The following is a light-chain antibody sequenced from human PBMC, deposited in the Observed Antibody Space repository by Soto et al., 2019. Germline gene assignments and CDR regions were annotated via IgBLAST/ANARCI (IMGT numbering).Light chain of an antibody. CDR3: QQRVNWPLT. CDR1: QSVSSN. J-gene: IGKJ4*01. V-gene: IGKV3-11*01. Sequence: EIVLTQSPATLSLSPGERATLSCRASQSVSSNLAWYQQKPGQAPRLLIYDASNRATGIPARFSGSGSGTDFTLTISSLEPEDYAVYYCQQRVNWPLTFGGGTKVEI. CDR2: DAS.